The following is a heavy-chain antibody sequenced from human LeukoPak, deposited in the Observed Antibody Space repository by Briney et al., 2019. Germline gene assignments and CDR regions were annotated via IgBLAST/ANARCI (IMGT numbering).Heavy chain of an antibody. J-gene: IGHJ4*02. CDR1: VFTFSKAW. CDR2: VRSKTDGGTT. V-gene: IGHV3-15*01. D-gene: IGHD1-26*01. Sequence: TGGSLRLSCAASVFTFSKAWMNWFRQAPGKGLEWVGRVRSKTDGGTTDYAAPVKGRFTISRDDSKNTLYLQMNSLKTEDTAVYYCTTDPGGSYPYDYWGQGTLVTVSS. CDR3: TTDPGGSYPYDY.